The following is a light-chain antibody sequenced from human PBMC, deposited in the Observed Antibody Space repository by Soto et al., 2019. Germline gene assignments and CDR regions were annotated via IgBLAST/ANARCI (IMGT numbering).Light chain of an antibody. Sequence: DIQMTQSPSTLSASVGDRVTITCRASRSISNWLAWYQQRPGIAPKLLIFDASILQSGVPSRFSGSGSWTEFTLGISRLQTDDFATYYCQQYGSFSPITFGGGTTVEI. CDR2: DAS. CDR3: QQYGSFSPIT. J-gene: IGKJ4*01. CDR1: RSISNW. V-gene: IGKV1-5*01.